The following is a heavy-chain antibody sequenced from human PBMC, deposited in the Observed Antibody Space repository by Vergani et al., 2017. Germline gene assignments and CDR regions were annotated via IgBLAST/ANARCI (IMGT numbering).Heavy chain of an antibody. D-gene: IGHD6-13*01. CDR2: IYYSGST. CDR1: GGSISSYY. V-gene: IGHV4-59*12. CDR3: ARVHSSSWYYFDY. J-gene: IGHJ4*02. Sequence: QVQLQESGPGLVKPSQTLSLTCTVSGGSISSYYWSWIRQPPGKGLEWIGYIYYSGSTYYNPSLKSRVTISVDTSKNQFSLKLSSVTAADTAVYYCARVHSSSWYYFDYWGQGTLVTVSS.